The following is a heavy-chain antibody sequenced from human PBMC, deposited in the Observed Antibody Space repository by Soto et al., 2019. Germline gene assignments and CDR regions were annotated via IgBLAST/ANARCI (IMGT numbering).Heavy chain of an antibody. J-gene: IGHJ5*02. CDR3: ARYDGDRGYNNIDP. CDR1: GGSVSSRSHF. CDR2: IFYSGST. D-gene: IGHD1-1*01. V-gene: IGHV4-61*01. Sequence: QVQLQESGPGLVKPSETLSVTCTVSGGSVSSRSHFWSWIRQPPGGGLQWIGYIFYSGSTNYNPLLNSRATLSVDTSRNQSSLRLTLVAAADTALYCCARYDGDRGYNNIDPWGQGSMVTVSS.